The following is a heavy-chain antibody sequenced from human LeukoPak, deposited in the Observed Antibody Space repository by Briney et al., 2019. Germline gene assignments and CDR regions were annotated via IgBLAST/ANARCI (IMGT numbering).Heavy chain of an antibody. V-gene: IGHV4-39*07. CDR2: IYYSGST. Sequence: PSETLSLTCTVSGGSISSSSYYWGWIRQPPGKGLEWIGSIYYSGSTYYNPSLKSRVTISVDTSKNQFSLKLSSVTAADTAVYYCARDLAVAGTMDYWGQGTLVTVSS. D-gene: IGHD6-19*01. CDR1: GGSISSSSYY. J-gene: IGHJ4*02. CDR3: ARDLAVAGTMDY.